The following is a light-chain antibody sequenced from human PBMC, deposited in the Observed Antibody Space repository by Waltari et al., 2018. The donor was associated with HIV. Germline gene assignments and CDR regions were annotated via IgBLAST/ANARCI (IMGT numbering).Light chain of an antibody. CDR2: EVT. Sequence: QSALTQPASVSGSPGQSITISCTGASSDVGGYNYVSWYQHPPGKAPKLIIEEVTNRPSGVSNRFSGSKSGNTAALTISGLQPEDEADYYCSSYSSTNTLGVFGGGTILTVL. CDR1: SSDVGGYNY. V-gene: IGLV2-14*01. J-gene: IGLJ3*02. CDR3: SSYSSTNTLGV.